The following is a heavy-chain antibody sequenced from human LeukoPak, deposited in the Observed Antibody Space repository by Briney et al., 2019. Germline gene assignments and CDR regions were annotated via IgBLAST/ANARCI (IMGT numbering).Heavy chain of an antibody. CDR3: ARDTVPGDSFDI. V-gene: IGHV4-31*03. Sequence: PSETLSLTCTVSGGSISSVDYYWSWTRQYPGKGLEWIGYINYRGSAYYNPSLKSRVTISVDTSKNQFSLKLTSVTAADTAVYYCARDTVPGDSFDIWGQGTMVTVSS. CDR2: INYRGSA. CDR1: GGSISSVDYY. J-gene: IGHJ3*02.